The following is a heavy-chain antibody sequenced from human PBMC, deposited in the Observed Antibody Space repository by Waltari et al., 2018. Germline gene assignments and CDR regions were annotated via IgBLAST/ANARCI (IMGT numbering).Heavy chain of an antibody. CDR1: GYTFTSYG. J-gene: IGHJ6*03. CDR3: ARDRMELLRFLEWLPYYYYYMDV. Sequence: QVQLVQSGAEVKKPGASVKVSCKASGYTFTSYGISWVRQAPGQGLEWMGWISAYNGNTNYAQKLQGRVTMTTDTSTSTAYMELRSLRSDDTAVYYCARDRMELLRFLEWLPYYYYYMDVWGKGTTVTVSS. V-gene: IGHV1-18*01. D-gene: IGHD3-3*01. CDR2: ISAYNGNT.